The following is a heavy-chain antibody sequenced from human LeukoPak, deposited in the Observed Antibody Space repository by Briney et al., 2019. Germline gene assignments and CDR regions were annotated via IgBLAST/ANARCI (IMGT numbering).Heavy chain of an antibody. CDR3: AREGRGSYQNSYDY. V-gene: IGHV1-2*02. CDR1: GYTFTGYY. Sequence: ASVKVSCKASGYTFTGYYMHWVRLAPGQGLEWMGWINPNSGGTNYAQKFQGRVTMTRDTSISTAYMELSRLRSDDTAVYYCAREGRGSYQNSYDYWGQGTLVTVSS. D-gene: IGHD1-26*01. CDR2: INPNSGGT. J-gene: IGHJ4*02.